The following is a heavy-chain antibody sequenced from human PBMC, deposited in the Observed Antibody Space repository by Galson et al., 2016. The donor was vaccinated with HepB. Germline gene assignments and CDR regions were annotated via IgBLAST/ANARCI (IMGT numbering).Heavy chain of an antibody. J-gene: IGHJ4*02. CDR2: IYYSGTT. CDR1: GGSISSGGYY. V-gene: IGHV4-31*03. D-gene: IGHD4-11*01. Sequence: TLSLTCTVSGGSISSGGYYWSWIRQHPGKGLEWIGYIYYSGTTYYNPSLKSRVTISVDTSKNQFSLKLSSVTAADTAVYYCARDLDYSYYFDYWGQGTRVTVPS. CDR3: ARDLDYSYYFDY.